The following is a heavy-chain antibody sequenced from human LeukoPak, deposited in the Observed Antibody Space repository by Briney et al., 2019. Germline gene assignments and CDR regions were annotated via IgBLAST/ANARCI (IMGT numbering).Heavy chain of an antibody. V-gene: IGHV1-3*01. CDR1: GYTFTTYA. CDR3: ARGRVATIALSY. Sequence: ASVKVSCKASGYTFTTYAMHWVRQAPGQRLEWMAWINGGNGNTKYSQKFQGRVIITRGTSASTVYMELSSLRSEDTAVYYCARGRVATIALSYWGQGTLVTVSS. D-gene: IGHD5-12*01. CDR2: INGGNGNT. J-gene: IGHJ4*02.